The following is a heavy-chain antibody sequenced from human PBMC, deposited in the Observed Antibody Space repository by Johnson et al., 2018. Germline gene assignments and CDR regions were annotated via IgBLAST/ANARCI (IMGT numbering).Heavy chain of an antibody. CDR2: ISASGGGETT. Sequence: EVQLLETGGDWVQPGGSLRLSCAVSGVSFSIYAMTWVRQAPGKGLEWVAGISASGGGETTYYADSVKGRFTISRDNSKNTVYLQMNSLRPDDTDVYFCVKGQRGLAAFHFDYWGQGVLVTVSS. CDR3: VKGQRGLAAFHFDY. CDR1: GVSFSIYA. J-gene: IGHJ4*02. D-gene: IGHD1-1*01. V-gene: IGHV3-23*01.